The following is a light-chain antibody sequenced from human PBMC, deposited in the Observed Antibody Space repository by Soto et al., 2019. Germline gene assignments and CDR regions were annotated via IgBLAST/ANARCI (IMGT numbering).Light chain of an antibody. CDR3: QQRSDWPPVIT. Sequence: EIVLRQSPATLSLSPGERVTLSCRASQSFSSYLAWYQQKPGQAPSLLIYDASKRATGIPARFSGRGSGTEFTLTISSLEPEDFAVYYCQQRSDWPPVITFGQGTRLEIK. V-gene: IGKV3-11*01. J-gene: IGKJ5*01. CDR1: QSFSSY. CDR2: DAS.